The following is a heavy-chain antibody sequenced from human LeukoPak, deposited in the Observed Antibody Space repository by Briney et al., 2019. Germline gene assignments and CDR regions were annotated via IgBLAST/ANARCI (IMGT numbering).Heavy chain of an antibody. D-gene: IGHD5-18*01. CDR1: GYTFTGYY. CDR2: INPNSGGT. CDR3: ARDFYPVGYSYGYY. Sequence: GASVKVSCKASGYTFTGYYMHWVRQAPGQGLEWMGWINPNSGGTNYAQKFQGRVTMTRDTSISTAYMELSRLRSDDTAVYYCARDFYPVGYSYGYYWGQGTLVTVSS. J-gene: IGHJ4*02. V-gene: IGHV1-2*02.